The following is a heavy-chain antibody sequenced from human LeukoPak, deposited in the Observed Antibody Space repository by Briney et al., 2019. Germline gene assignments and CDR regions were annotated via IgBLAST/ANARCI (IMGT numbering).Heavy chain of an antibody. J-gene: IGHJ4*02. V-gene: IGHV3-21*04. Sequence: GGSLRLSCAASGFTFSSYSMNWVRQAPGKGLEWVSSISSSSSYIYYADSVKGRFTIPRDDAKNSLYLQMNSLRAEDTALYYCAGGYDSSGYPPGFDYWGQGTLVTVSS. CDR1: GFTFSSYS. CDR3: AGGYDSSGYPPGFDY. CDR2: ISSSSSYI. D-gene: IGHD3-22*01.